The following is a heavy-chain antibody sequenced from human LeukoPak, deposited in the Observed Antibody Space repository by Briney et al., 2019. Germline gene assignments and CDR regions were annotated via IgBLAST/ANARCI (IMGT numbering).Heavy chain of an antibody. D-gene: IGHD6-19*01. J-gene: IGHJ4*02. Sequence: PGGSLRLSCAASGFSFSTYSVIWVRQAPGKGLEWVSSVSGTSEYIYYADSVRGRFTISRDNAKNTVYLQMNSLRAEDTAVYYCARWYSSGWYSDYWGQGTLVTVSS. CDR2: VSGTSEYI. CDR3: ARWYSSGWYSDY. V-gene: IGHV3-21*06. CDR1: GFSFSTYS.